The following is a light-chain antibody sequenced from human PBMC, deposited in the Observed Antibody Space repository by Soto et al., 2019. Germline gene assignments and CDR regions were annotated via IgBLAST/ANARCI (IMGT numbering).Light chain of an antibody. V-gene: IGLV2-14*01. CDR1: SSDIGGYNY. CDR3: NSYTSSSTYV. CDR2: DVN. Sequence: QSVLTQPASVSGSPGQSITISCIGTSSDIGGYNYVSWYQQHPGKAPKLMIYDVNNRPSGVSNRFSGSKSGNTASLTISGLQAEDEADYYCNSYTSSSTYVFGTGTKVTVL. J-gene: IGLJ1*01.